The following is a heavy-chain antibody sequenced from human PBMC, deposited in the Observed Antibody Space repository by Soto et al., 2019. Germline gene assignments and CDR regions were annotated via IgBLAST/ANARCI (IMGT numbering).Heavy chain of an antibody. CDR2: IFFGGTT. V-gene: IGHV4-39*01. Sequence: PSETLTLTCTVSGGSISNGYFYWGWVRQPPGKGLEWIGSIFFGGTTNYNPSLKSRVTISIDTSKIHFSLKLTSVTAADTAVYYCGRHGGYGSGSYIYYYALDVWGQGTPGTVSS. CDR1: GGSISNGYFY. CDR3: GRHGGYGSGSYIYYYALDV. D-gene: IGHD3-10*01. J-gene: IGHJ6*02.